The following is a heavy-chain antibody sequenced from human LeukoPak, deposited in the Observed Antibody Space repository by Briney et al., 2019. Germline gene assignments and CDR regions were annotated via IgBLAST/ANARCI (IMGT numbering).Heavy chain of an antibody. Sequence: PGGSLRLSCAAPGFTFSTYWMHWVRQAPGKGLVWVSRVNSDGSSTTYADSVKGRFTISRDNAKNTLYLQMNSLRAEDTAVYYCARAPPYSAGGIDYWGQGALVTVSS. V-gene: IGHV3-74*01. CDR3: ARAPPYSAGGIDY. J-gene: IGHJ4*02. CDR1: GFTFSTYW. D-gene: IGHD1-1*01. CDR2: VNSDGSST.